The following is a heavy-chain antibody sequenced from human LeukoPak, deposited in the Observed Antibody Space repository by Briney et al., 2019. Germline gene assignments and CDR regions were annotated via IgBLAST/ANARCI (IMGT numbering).Heavy chain of an antibody. V-gene: IGHV3-53*01. CDR1: GFTVSSTY. Sequence: GGSLRLSCAASGFTVSSTYMSWVRQAPGKGLEWVSVIYSGGKVYYIDSVKGRFTISRDTSKNTLYLQMNSLRAEDTAVYYCVSFYETYWGRGTLVTVS. CDR2: IYSGGKV. D-gene: IGHD2/OR15-2a*01. CDR3: VSFYETY. J-gene: IGHJ4*02.